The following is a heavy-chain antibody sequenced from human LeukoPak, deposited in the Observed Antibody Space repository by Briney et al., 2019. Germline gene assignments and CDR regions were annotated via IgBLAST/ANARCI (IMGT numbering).Heavy chain of an antibody. V-gene: IGHV4-39*07. CDR2: VYYSGST. Sequence: SETLSLTCTVSGGSISSSSYYWGWIRQPPGKGLEWIGSVYYSGSTYYNPSLKSRVTISVDTSKNQFSLKLSSVTAADTAVYYCARKPVGGVMTTVTLFDYWGQGTLVTVSS. D-gene: IGHD4-11*01. CDR1: GGSISSSSYY. CDR3: ARKPVGGVMTTVTLFDY. J-gene: IGHJ4*02.